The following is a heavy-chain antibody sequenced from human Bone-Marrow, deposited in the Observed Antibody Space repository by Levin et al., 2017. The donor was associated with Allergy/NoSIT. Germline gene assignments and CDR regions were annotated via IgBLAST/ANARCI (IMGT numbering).Heavy chain of an antibody. J-gene: IGHJ6*02. D-gene: IGHD4-17*01. Sequence: ASETLSLTCAVSGGSISSDNWWNWVRQAPGKGLEWLGEISHSGSPNYNPSLMGRVTMSVDTSKNQFSLKLNSVTAADTAVYFCARWRSVKYYYYGMDVWGQGTTVTVSS. CDR3: ARWRSVKYYYYGMDV. V-gene: IGHV4-4*02. CDR2: ISHSGSP. CDR1: GGSISSDNW.